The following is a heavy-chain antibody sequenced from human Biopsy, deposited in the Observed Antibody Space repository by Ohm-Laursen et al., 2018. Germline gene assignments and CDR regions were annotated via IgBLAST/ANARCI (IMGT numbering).Heavy chain of an antibody. CDR2: VSYSGNT. D-gene: IGHD3-22*01. CDR3: AAYYYDSSGYFYAFHY. V-gene: IGHV4-59*08. Sequence: TLSLTCTVSGVSTSSYFWSWIRQPLGKGLEWIGYVSYSGNTKYNPSLKSRVIISADTSKNQFSLKLSSVTAADTAMYYYAAYYYDSSGYFYAFHYWGQGTLVTVSS. J-gene: IGHJ4*02. CDR1: GVSTSSYF.